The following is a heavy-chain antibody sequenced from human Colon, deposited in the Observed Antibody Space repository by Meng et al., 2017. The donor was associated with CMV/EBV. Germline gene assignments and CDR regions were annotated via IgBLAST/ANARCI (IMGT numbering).Heavy chain of an antibody. Sequence: GESLKISCAASGFTFSSYAMSWVRQAPGKGLEWVSAISGSGGSTYYADSVKGRFTISRDNSKNTPYLQMNSLRAEDTAVYYCAKVHDSSGYYFWYFDYWGQGTLVTVSS. CDR2: ISGSGGST. V-gene: IGHV3-23*01. D-gene: IGHD3-22*01. J-gene: IGHJ4*02. CDR3: AKVHDSSGYYFWYFDY. CDR1: GFTFSSYA.